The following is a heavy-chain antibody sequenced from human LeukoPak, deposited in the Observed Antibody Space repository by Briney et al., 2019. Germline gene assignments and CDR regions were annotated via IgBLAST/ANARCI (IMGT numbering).Heavy chain of an antibody. CDR3: AGGYSYGPKASYYYGMDV. V-gene: IGHV3-23*01. J-gene: IGHJ6*02. Sequence: GGSLRLSCAASGFTFSSYAMSWVRQAPGKGLEWVSATSGSGGSTYYADSVKGRFTISRDNSKNTLYLQMNSLRAEDTAVYYCAGGYSYGPKASYYYGMDVWGQGTTVTVSS. CDR2: TSGSGGST. CDR1: GFTFSSYA. D-gene: IGHD5-18*01.